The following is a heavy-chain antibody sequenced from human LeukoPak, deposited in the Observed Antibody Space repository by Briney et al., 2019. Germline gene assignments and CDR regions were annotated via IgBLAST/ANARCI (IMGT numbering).Heavy chain of an antibody. CDR2: ISGSGDST. J-gene: IGHJ5*02. CDR3: AKASGSTWYRGWFDP. Sequence: GGSLRLSCAASGFTFSSYAMNWVRQAPGKGLEWVSVISGSGDSTHYADSVKGRFTISTDNSKNTLYLQMNSLRAEDTAVYYCAKASGSTWYRGWFDPWGQGTLVTVS. D-gene: IGHD6-13*01. V-gene: IGHV3-23*01. CDR1: GFTFSSYA.